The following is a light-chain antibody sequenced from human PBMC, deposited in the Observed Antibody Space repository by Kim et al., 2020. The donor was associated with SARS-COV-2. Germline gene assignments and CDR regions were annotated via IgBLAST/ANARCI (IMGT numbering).Light chain of an antibody. Sequence: LSPGERATLSCRASQSVSSYLAWYQQTPGQAPRLLIYGASNRATGIPARFSGSGSGTDFILTISSLEPEDFAVYYCQQRTNWPITFGQGTRLEIK. V-gene: IGKV3-11*01. CDR1: QSVSSY. CDR2: GAS. J-gene: IGKJ5*01. CDR3: QQRTNWPIT.